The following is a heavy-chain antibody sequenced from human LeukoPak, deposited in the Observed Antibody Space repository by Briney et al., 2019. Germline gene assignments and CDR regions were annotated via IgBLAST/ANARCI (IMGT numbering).Heavy chain of an antibody. Sequence: SETLSLTCAVYGGSLSGYYWSWIRQPPGKGLEWIGEINHSGSTNYNPSLKSRVTISVDTSKNQLSLKLRSVTAADTAVYYCARGLGGSSGCFGYWGQGTLVTVSS. D-gene: IGHD6-19*01. CDR2: INHSGST. CDR3: ARGLGGSSGCFGY. J-gene: IGHJ4*02. V-gene: IGHV4-34*01. CDR1: GGSLSGYY.